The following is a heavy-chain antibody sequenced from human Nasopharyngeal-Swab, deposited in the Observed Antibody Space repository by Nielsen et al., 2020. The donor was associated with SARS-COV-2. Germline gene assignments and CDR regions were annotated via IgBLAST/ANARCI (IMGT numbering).Heavy chain of an antibody. CDR1: GFTVSSNY. Sequence: GESLKISCAASGFTVSSNYMSWVRQAPGKGLEWVSVIYSGGSTYYADSVKGRFTISRDSSKNTLYLQMNSLRAEDTAVYYCARDRGGPFDYWGQGTLVTVSS. D-gene: IGHD2-15*01. CDR2: IYSGGST. CDR3: ARDRGGPFDY. J-gene: IGHJ4*02. V-gene: IGHV3-53*01.